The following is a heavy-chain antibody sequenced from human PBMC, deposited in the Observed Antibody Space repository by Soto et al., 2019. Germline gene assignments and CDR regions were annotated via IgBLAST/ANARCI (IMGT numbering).Heavy chain of an antibody. CDR1: GGFI. D-gene: IGHD2-2*01. J-gene: IGHJ6*02. V-gene: IGHV4-59*01. CDR2: IYNSGRY. Sequence: SETLSLTCTVSGGFIWGWIRQSPDKGLEWIGYIYNSGRYNYNPSLESRLTISIDTSKNQFSLRLASVTAADTAVYYCAKGPAIVLVPAAMNYYYGMDVWGQGTTVTVSS. CDR3: AKGPAIVLVPAAMNYYYGMDV.